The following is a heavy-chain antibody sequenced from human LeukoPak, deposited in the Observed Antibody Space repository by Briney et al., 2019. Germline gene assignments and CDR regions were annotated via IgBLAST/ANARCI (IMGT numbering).Heavy chain of an antibody. CDR2: IYYSGST. Sequence: SETLSLTCTVSGGSISSGGYYWSWIRQHPGKGLEWIGYIYYSGSTYYNPSLKSRVSTSVDTSKNQFSLKLSSVTAADTAVYYCERHVPIVVVTYYFDYWGQGTLVTVSS. CDR3: ERHVPIVVVTYYFDY. V-gene: IGHV4-31*03. CDR1: GGSISSGGYY. D-gene: IGHD3-22*01. J-gene: IGHJ4*02.